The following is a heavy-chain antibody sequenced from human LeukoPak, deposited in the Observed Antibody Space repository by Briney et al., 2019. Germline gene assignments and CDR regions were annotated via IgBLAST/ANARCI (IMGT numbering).Heavy chain of an antibody. Sequence: GGSLRLSCAASGFTFSSHSMNWVRQAPGKGLEWVSYISSSSSAIYYADSVKGRFTISRDNAKNSLHLQMNNLRAEDTAVYYCAAYCSLTSCYDFDYWGQGTLVTVSS. J-gene: IGHJ4*02. CDR1: GFTFSSHS. D-gene: IGHD2-2*01. CDR2: ISSSSSAI. V-gene: IGHV3-48*01. CDR3: AAYCSLTSCYDFDY.